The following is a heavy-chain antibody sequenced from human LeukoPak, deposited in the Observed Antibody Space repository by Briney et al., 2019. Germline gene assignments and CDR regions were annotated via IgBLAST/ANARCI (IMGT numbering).Heavy chain of an antibody. CDR3: ARVRLSGWYYFDY. CDR1: GFTFSSYS. V-gene: IGHV3-21*01. J-gene: IGHJ4*02. CDR2: ISSSSSYI. D-gene: IGHD6-19*01. Sequence: GGSLRLSCAASGFTFSSYSMNWVRQAPGKGLEWVSSISSSSSYIYYADSVKGRFTISRDNAKNSLYLQMNSLRAEDTAVYYCARVRLSGWYYFDYWGQGTLVTVSS.